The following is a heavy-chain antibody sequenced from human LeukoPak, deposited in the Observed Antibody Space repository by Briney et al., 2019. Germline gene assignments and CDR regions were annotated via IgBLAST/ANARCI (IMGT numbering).Heavy chain of an antibody. CDR3: ARDRRLYDYVWGSTGLNDY. V-gene: IGHV1-18*01. J-gene: IGHJ4*02. CDR2: ISAYTDDT. Sequence: GASVKVSCKASGYTFTSYGISWVRQAPGQGLEWMGWISAYTDDTNYAQKVQGRVTMTTETSTNTAYMELRSLKSDDTAVYYCARDRRLYDYVWGSTGLNDYWGQGTLVTVSS. D-gene: IGHD3-16*01. CDR1: GYTFTSYG.